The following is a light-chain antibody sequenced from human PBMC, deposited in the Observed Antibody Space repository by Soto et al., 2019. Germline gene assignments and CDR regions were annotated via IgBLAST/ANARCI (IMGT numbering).Light chain of an antibody. Sequence: DIQMTQSPSTLSASVGDRVTITCRASQNIGTSLAWYQQTPGKAPKLLIYDASNLQSGIPSRFSGSGSGTEFTLTISSLQPDDFATYYCQQYNSYSWTFGQGTKVDIK. V-gene: IGKV1-5*01. CDR3: QQYNSYSWT. CDR2: DAS. CDR1: QNIGTS. J-gene: IGKJ1*01.